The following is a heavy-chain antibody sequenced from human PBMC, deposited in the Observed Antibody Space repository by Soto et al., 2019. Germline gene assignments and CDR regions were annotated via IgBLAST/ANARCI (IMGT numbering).Heavy chain of an antibody. CDR3: AKAHDYYYSSGYGDYYYGMDV. CDR1: GFTFSSYG. Sequence: QVQLVESGGGVVQPGRSLRLSCAASGFTFSSYGMHWVRQAPGKGLEWVAVISYDGSNKYYADSVKGRFTISRDNSKNTLDLQMNSLRAEDTAVYYCAKAHDYYYSSGYGDYYYGMDVWGQGTTVTVSS. D-gene: IGHD3-22*01. V-gene: IGHV3-30*18. CDR2: ISYDGSNK. J-gene: IGHJ6*02.